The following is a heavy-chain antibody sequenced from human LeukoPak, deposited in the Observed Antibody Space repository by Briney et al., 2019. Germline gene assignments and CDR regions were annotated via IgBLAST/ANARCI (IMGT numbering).Heavy chain of an antibody. D-gene: IGHD3-22*01. CDR2: VSGPGTTT. V-gene: IGHV3-23*01. CDR3: ATRRSGNYFATFDY. CDR1: GFTFINYA. Sequence: PGGFLRLSCEASGFTFINYAMNWVRQAPEKGLEWVSTVSGPGTTTYYADSVKGRFTVSRDNSKNTVFLQMDSLRAEDTAVYYCATRRSGNYFATFDYWGQGILVTVSS. J-gene: IGHJ4*02.